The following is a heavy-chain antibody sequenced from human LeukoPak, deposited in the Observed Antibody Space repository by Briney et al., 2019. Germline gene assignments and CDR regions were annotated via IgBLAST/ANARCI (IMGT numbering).Heavy chain of an antibody. CDR3: ARLGVVYSGYDYDWFDP. D-gene: IGHD5-12*01. CDR2: IYYSGST. Sequence: PSETLSLTCTVSGGSISSYYWSWIRQPPGKGLEWIGYIYYSGSTNYNPSLKSRVTISVDTSKNQFSLKLSSVTAADTAVYYCARLGVVYSGYDYDWFDPWGQGTLVTVSS. J-gene: IGHJ5*02. CDR1: GGSISSYY. V-gene: IGHV4-59*08.